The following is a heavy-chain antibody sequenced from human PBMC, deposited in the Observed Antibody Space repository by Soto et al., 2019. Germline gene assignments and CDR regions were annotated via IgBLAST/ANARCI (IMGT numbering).Heavy chain of an antibody. V-gene: IGHV1-69*13. CDR3: ARALTQVYYSYGMDV. CDR1: GYTFTSYG. D-gene: IGHD7-27*01. J-gene: IGHJ6*02. Sequence: ASVKVSCKASGYTFTSYGISWVRQAPGQGLEWMGGIIPIFGTANYAQKFQGRVTITADESTSTAYMELSSLRSEDTAGYYCARALTQVYYSYGMDVWGQGPTVTVSS. CDR2: IIPIFGTA.